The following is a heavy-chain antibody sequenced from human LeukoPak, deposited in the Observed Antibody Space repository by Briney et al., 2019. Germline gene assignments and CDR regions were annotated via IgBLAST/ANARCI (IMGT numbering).Heavy chain of an antibody. CDR1: GYSISSGYY. J-gene: IGHJ3*02. D-gene: IGHD3-16*02. CDR2: IYHSGST. Sequence: PSETLSLTCAVSGYSISSGYYWGWIRQPPGKGLEWIGSIYHSGSTYYNPSLKSRVTISVDTSKNQFSLKLSSVTAADKAVYYCARDVKVKAFDIWGQGTMVTVSS. V-gene: IGHV4-38-2*02. CDR3: ARDVKVKAFDI.